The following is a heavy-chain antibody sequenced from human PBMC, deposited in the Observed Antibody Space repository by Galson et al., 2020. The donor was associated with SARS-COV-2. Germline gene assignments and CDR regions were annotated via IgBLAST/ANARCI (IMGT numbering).Heavy chain of an antibody. Sequence: SETLSLTCAVDGGSFSGYYWSWIRQPPGKGLEWIGEINHSGSTNYKPSLKSRVTISVDTSKNQLSLKVSSATAADTAVYYCARDVRGTGYNWFGPWGQGTLVTVSP. CDR2: INHSGST. V-gene: IGHV4-34*01. CDR1: GGSFSGYY. CDR3: ARDVRGTGYNWFGP. D-gene: IGHD3-10*02. J-gene: IGHJ5*02.